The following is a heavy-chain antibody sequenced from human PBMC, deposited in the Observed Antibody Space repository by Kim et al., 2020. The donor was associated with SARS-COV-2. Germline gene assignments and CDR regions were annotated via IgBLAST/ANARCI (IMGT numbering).Heavy chain of an antibody. J-gene: IGHJ4*02. Sequence: GGSLRLSCVASGFSFSPYWMNWVRQAPGKGLEWVANIKRDGSEKFYVDSVKGRFTISRDNAKNSLYLQMDNLRADDTAVYYCARGPHDFCSVTSCYSDYWGQGTLVTVSS. CDR1: GFSFSPYW. CDR3: ARGPHDFCSVTSCYSDY. V-gene: IGHV3-7*03. CDR2: IKRDGSEK. D-gene: IGHD2-2*02.